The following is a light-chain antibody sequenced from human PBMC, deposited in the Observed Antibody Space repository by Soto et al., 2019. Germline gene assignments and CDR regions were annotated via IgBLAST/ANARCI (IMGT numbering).Light chain of an antibody. J-gene: IGLJ1*01. CDR2: DVS. CDR1: SSDVGGYNY. Sequence: QSALTQPASVPGSPGQSITISCTGTSSDVGGYNYVSWYQHHPGKAPKLMIYDVSNRPSGVSNLFSGSKSGNTASLTISGLQPEDEADYYCSSYTTSNTRQIVLGTGTKVTVL. CDR3: SSYTTSNTRQIV. V-gene: IGLV2-14*03.